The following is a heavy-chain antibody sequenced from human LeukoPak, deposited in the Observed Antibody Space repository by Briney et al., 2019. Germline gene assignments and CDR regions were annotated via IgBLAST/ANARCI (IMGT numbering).Heavy chain of an antibody. CDR2: ARYDGTNT. J-gene: IGHJ4*02. V-gene: IGHV3-30*02. Sequence: GGSLRLSCAASGFTFRGSGMHWVRQAPGKGLEWVAFARYDGTNTYYADSVKGRFIISRDNSKNTLYLQMNSLRAEDTAVYYCAKSDYDSSGCDYWGQGTLVTVSS. CDR1: GFTFRGSG. D-gene: IGHD3-22*01. CDR3: AKSDYDSSGCDY.